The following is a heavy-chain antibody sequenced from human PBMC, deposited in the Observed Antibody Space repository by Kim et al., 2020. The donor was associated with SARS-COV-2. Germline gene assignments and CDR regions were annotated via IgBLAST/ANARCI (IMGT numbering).Heavy chain of an antibody. J-gene: IGHJ5*02. CDR2: TYYRSKWYN. CDR3: AREIPYSTGAAASPYVDP. V-gene: IGHV6-1*01. Sequence: SQTLSLTCAISGDSVSSNSAAWNWIRQSPSRGLEWLGRTYYRSKWYNDYAVSVKSRITINPDTSKNQFSLQLNSVTPEDTAVYYCAREIPYSTGAAASPYVDPWGQGTLVTVSS. CDR1: GDSVSSNSAA. D-gene: IGHD6-13*01.